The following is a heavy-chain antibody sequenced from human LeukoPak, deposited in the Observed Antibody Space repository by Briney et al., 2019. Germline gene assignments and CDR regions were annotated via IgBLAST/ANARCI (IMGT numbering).Heavy chain of an antibody. CDR2: IKTDGTTT. D-gene: IGHD4-23*01. J-gene: IGHJ4*02. CDR1: GFTFNDYS. Sequence: GGSLRLSCAASGFTFNDYSMHWVRQAPGKGLVWVSRIKTDGTTTHYADSVKGRFTISRDNAKNTLYLQMNNLRAEDTAVYYCARDADYGGNLDYWGQGTLVTVSS. V-gene: IGHV3-74*01. CDR3: ARDADYGGNLDY.